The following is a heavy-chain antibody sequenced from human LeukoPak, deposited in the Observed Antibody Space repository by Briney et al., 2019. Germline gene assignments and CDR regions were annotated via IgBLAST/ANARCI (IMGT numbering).Heavy chain of an antibody. D-gene: IGHD6-13*01. J-gene: IGHJ4*02. Sequence: GGSLRLSCAASGFTFSGSAMHWVRQASGKGLEWVGRIRSKANSYATAYAASVKGRFTISRDDSKNTAYLQMNSLKTEDTAVYYCTRQSSWPPPNDYWGQGTLVTVSS. CDR2: IRSKANSYAT. CDR1: GFTFSGSA. V-gene: IGHV3-73*01. CDR3: TRQSSWPPPNDY.